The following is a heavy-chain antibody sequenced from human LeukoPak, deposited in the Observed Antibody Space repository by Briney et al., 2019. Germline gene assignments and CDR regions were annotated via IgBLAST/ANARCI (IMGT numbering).Heavy chain of an antibody. D-gene: IGHD6-13*01. CDR3: ASHGYSSSWYYFDY. Sequence: PSQTLSLTCAVSGGSISSGGYSWSWIRQPPGKGLEWIGYIYYSGSTYYNPSLKSRVTISVDTSKNQFSLKLSSVTAADTAVYYCASHGYSSSWYYFDYWGQGTLVTVSS. J-gene: IGHJ4*02. CDR1: GGSISSGGYS. CDR2: IYYSGST. V-gene: IGHV4-30-2*03.